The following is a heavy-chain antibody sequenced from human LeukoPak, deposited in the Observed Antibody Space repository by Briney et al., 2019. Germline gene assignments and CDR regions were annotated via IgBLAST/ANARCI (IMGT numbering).Heavy chain of an antibody. CDR1: GYTFTSYG. D-gene: IGHD2-15*01. J-gene: IGHJ5*02. CDR2: INTYNGNT. CDR3: ARVHCATATCFHWFDP. Sequence: ASVKVSCKASGYTFTSYGTSWVRQAPGQGLEWMGWINTYNGNTNYAQKLQGRVTMTTDTSTSTAYMELRSLRSDDTAVYYCARVHCATATCFHWFDPWGQGSLVTVSS. V-gene: IGHV1-18*04.